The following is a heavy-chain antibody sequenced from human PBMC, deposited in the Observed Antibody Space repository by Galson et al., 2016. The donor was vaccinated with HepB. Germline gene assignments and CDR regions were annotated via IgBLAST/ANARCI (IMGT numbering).Heavy chain of an antibody. J-gene: IGHJ1*01. CDR3: ARYGDEAGWNFHQ. Sequence: SLRLSCAASGFTFSRFWMNWARQAPGKGLEWVASIKEDASKAFYADSVKGRFTISRDNVEDSLSLQMNSLRSEDTAVYYCARYGDEAGWNFHQWGQGTLVTVSS. CDR2: IKEDASKA. V-gene: IGHV3-7*03. CDR1: GFTFSRFW. D-gene: IGHD6-19*01.